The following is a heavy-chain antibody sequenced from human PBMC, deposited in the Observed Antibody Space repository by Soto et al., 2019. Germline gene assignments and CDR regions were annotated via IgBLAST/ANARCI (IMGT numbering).Heavy chain of an antibody. CDR2: ISGSGGST. CDR1: GFTFSSYA. Sequence: EVQLLESGGGLVQPGGSLRLSCAASGFTFSSYAMSWVRQAPGKGLEWVSAISGSGGSTYYADSVKGRFTISRDNSKNTLYLRRNSLRAEDTAVYYCTNERGFGEYPRPYYGMDVWGQGTTVTVSS. V-gene: IGHV3-23*01. CDR3: TNERGFGEYPRPYYGMDV. J-gene: IGHJ6*02. D-gene: IGHD3-10*01.